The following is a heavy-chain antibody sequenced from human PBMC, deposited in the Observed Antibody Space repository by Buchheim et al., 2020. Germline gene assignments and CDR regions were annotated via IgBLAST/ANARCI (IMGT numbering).Heavy chain of an antibody. J-gene: IGHJ6*04. Sequence: QVQLVESGGGVVQPGRSLRLSCAASGFTFSSYGMHWVRQAPGKGLEWVAVISYDGSNKYYADSVKGRFTISRDTSRTTPYLQMNSLRAEDTAVYYCAKDLSSSWYMDVWGKGTT. CDR3: AKDLSSSWYMDV. V-gene: IGHV3-30*18. D-gene: IGHD6-13*01. CDR2: ISYDGSNK. CDR1: GFTFSSYG.